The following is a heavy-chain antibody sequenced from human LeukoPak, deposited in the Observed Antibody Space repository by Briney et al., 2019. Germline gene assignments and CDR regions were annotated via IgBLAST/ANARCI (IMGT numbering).Heavy chain of an antibody. CDR3: ARSVRYSDVWFDP. D-gene: IGHD1-1*01. Sequence: ASVKVSCKASGYTFTSYGISWVRQAPGQGLEWMGWISAYNGNTNYAQNLQGRVTLTTDTCTSTAYMELRSLRSDDTAVYYCARSVRYSDVWFDPWGQGTLVTVSS. CDR2: ISAYNGNT. J-gene: IGHJ5*02. V-gene: IGHV1-18*01. CDR1: GYTFTSYG.